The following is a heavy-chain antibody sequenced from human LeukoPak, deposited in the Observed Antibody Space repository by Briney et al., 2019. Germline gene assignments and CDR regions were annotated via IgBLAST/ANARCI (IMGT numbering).Heavy chain of an antibody. CDR3: ARFGYNDFDY. D-gene: IGHD5-24*01. CDR2: ISSSGSTI. J-gene: IGHJ4*02. Sequence: GGSLRLSCVASGFSFSSYEINWVRQAPGEGLEWVSYISSSGSTIYYADSVKGRFTISRDNAKNSLYLQMNSLRPEDTAVYYCARFGYNDFDYWGQGTLVTVS. CDR1: GFSFSSYE. V-gene: IGHV3-48*03.